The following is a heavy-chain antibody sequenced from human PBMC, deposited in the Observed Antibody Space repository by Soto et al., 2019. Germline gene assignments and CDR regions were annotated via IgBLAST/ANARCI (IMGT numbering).Heavy chain of an antibody. CDR1: GFTFSSYA. CDR3: AKDMRGSRSYYISGMDV. CDR2: ISGSGGST. D-gene: IGHD3-10*01. Sequence: EVQLVESGGGLVQPGGSLRLSCAASGFTFSSYAMSWVRQAPGKGVEWVSTISGSGGSTYNAESVKGRFTISRDNSKNTLYLQMNSLRDEDTAAYYCAKDMRGSRSYYISGMDVWGQGTTVTVS. V-gene: IGHV3-23*04. J-gene: IGHJ6*02.